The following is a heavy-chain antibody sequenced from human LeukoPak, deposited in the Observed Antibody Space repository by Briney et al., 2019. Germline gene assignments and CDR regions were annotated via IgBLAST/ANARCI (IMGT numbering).Heavy chain of an antibody. CDR1: GGSISSSNW. V-gene: IGHV4-4*02. CDR3: ARSDDYGDYFDY. CDR2: IYHSGST. Sequence: SETLSLTCAVSGGSISSSNWWSWVRQPPGKGLEWIGEIYHSGSTNYNPSLKSRVTISVDTSKNQFSLKLSSVTAADTAVYYCARSDDYGDYFDYWGQGTLVTVSS. J-gene: IGHJ4*02. D-gene: IGHD4-17*01.